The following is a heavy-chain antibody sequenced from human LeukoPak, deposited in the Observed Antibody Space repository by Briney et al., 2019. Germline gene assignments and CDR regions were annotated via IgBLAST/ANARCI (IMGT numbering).Heavy chain of an antibody. CDR1: GFTSSSHW. V-gene: IGHV3-7*05. J-gene: IGHJ4*02. Sequence: PGGSLRLSCAASGFTSSSHWMTWVRQAPGKGLEWVANIKQDGSEKYYVDSVKGRFTISRDNAENSLYLQMNSLGVEDTAVYYCARRGTSSSWAHFDYWGQGTLVTVSS. CDR3: ARRGTSSSWAHFDY. CDR2: IKQDGSEK. D-gene: IGHD6-13*01.